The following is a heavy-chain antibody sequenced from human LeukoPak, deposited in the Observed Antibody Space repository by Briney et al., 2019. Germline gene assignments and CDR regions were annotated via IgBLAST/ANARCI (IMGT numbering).Heavy chain of an antibody. D-gene: IGHD3-22*01. Sequence: SVKVSSKASAGTFISYAISWVRQAPGQWLEWMGRIIPIFGTANYAQEFQGRVTITTDESTSTAYMELSSLRSEDTAVYYCAMALVYYDSSGYLVFDYWGQGTLVTVSS. CDR3: AMALVYYDSSGYLVFDY. CDR1: AGTFISYA. V-gene: IGHV1-69*05. J-gene: IGHJ4*02. CDR2: IIPIFGTA.